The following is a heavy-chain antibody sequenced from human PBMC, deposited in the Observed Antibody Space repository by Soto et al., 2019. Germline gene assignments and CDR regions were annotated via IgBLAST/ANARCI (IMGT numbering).Heavy chain of an antibody. J-gene: IGHJ5*01. Sequence: QVQLQQSGPGLVKPSQTLSLTCAISGDSVSTNSATWDWIRQSPSRGLEWLGRTYYRSRWFNDYEESVRGRITINPDTSNNQLSLQLNSVTPDDTAVYYCVRLVGNSWLDSWGQGPLVTVSS. CDR1: GDSVSTNSAT. V-gene: IGHV6-1*01. CDR2: TYYRSRWFN. CDR3: VRLVGNSWLDS. D-gene: IGHD2-2*01.